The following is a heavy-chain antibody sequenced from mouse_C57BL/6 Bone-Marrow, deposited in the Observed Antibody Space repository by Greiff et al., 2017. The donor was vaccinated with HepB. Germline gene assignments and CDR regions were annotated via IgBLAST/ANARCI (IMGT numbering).Heavy chain of an antibody. J-gene: IGHJ2*01. Sequence: EVKLMESGGGLVKPGGSLKLSCAASGFTFSSYAMSWVRQTPEKRLEWVATISDGGSYTYYPDNVKGRFTISRDNAKNNLYLQMSHLKSEDTAMYYCARDPPYDYDYFDYWGQGTTLTVSS. CDR3: ARDPPYDYDYFDY. D-gene: IGHD2-4*01. CDR1: GFTFSSYA. V-gene: IGHV5-4*01. CDR2: ISDGGSYT.